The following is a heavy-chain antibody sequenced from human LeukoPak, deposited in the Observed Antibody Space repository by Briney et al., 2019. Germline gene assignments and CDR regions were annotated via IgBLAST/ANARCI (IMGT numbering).Heavy chain of an antibody. Sequence: PGGSLRLSCAASGFTFDDYGMSGVRQASGKGREWFGRIRSTANGYATAYAASVKGRFTISRDDSKNTAYLQMDSLKTEDTAVYYCTGNYYGSGSYADFDYWGQGTLVTVSS. D-gene: IGHD3-10*01. CDR1: GFTFDDYG. CDR2: IRSTANGYAT. J-gene: IGHJ4*02. CDR3: TGNYYGSGSYADFDY. V-gene: IGHV3-73*01.